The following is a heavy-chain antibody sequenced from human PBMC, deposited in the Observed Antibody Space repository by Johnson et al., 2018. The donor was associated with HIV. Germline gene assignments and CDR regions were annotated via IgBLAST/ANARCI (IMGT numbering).Heavy chain of an antibody. J-gene: IGHJ3*02. D-gene: IGHD5-12*01. CDR3: AKPNSGYALGLGAFDI. CDR1: GFTFSSYG. CDR2: IRYDGSNQ. Sequence: QVQLVESGGGVVQPGGSLRLSCAASGFTFSSYGMHWVRQAPGKGLEWVAFIRYDGSNQYYADSVKGRFTISRDNSKNTLYLQMNSLRAEDTAVYYCAKPNSGYALGLGAFDIWGQGTMVTVSS. V-gene: IGHV3-30*02.